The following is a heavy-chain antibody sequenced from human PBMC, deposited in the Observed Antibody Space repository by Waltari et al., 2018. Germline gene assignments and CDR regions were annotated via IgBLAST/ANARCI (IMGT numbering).Heavy chain of an antibody. D-gene: IGHD3-3*01. CDR3: ARSFDFWSGYPLDY. CDR1: GDSITNYY. CDR2: ISHSGST. Sequence: QVQLQESVPVLVKPSETLSLICSVSGDSITNYYWGWVRQPPGNGLEWIGYISHSGSTRYNPSLKSRVTISVDTSKKQFSLRLDSVTAADTAVYYCARSFDFWSGYPLDYWGQGTLVTVSS. J-gene: IGHJ4*02. V-gene: IGHV4-59*01.